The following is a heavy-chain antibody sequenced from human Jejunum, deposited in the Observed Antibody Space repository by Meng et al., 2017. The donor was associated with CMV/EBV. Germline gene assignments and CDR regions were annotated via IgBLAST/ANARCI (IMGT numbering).Heavy chain of an antibody. V-gene: IGHV3-23*01. Sequence: EVQLLESGGGLVQPGESLRLSCAASGSTFSSYVMSWVRQAPGKGLEWVSAINVGGGSTYYADSVKGRFTISRDNYNDILSLEMNSLRAEDTALYYCVKDHKDWGHGTLVTVSS. CDR1: GSTFSSYV. CDR2: INVGGGST. CDR3: VKDHKD. J-gene: IGHJ4*01.